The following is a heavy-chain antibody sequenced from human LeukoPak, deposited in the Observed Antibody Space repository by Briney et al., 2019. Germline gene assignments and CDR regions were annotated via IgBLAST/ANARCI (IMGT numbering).Heavy chain of an antibody. Sequence: GGSLRLFCAASGFTYSSYWMSWVRQDPGKGLEWVANIKQEGSEKYYVDSVKGRFTISRDNAKNSLYLQMNSLRAEDTAVYYCARAQSVASAYYGMEVWGQGTTVTVSS. V-gene: IGHV3-7*01. CDR3: ARAQSVASAYYGMEV. D-gene: IGHD5-12*01. J-gene: IGHJ6*02. CDR1: GFTYSSYW. CDR2: IKQEGSEK.